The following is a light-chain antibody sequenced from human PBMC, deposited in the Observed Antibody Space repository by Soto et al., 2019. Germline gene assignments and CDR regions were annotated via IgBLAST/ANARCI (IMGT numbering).Light chain of an antibody. V-gene: IGLV1-40*01. CDR3: QSYDSSLSGSG. J-gene: IGLJ2*01. CDR1: SSNIGAGYD. Sequence: QAVVTQPPSVSGAPGQRVTISCTGSSSNIGAGYDVHWYQQLPGTAPKLLIYGNSNRPSGVPDRFSGSKSGTSASLAITALQAEDEADYYCQSYDSSLSGSGFGGGTQRTVL. CDR2: GNS.